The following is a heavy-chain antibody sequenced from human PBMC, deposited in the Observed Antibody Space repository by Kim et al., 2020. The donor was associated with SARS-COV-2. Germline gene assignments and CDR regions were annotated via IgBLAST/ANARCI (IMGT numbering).Heavy chain of an antibody. Sequence: GGSLRLSCAASGFTFSSFAMSWVRQAPGKGLEWVSTIGITGGNTFYADSVKGRFTISRDNSKNTLYLQMNSLRAEDTAIYYCAKGQWLDLWGRGTLVTVSS. CDR2: IGITGGNT. CDR3: AKGQWLDL. V-gene: IGHV3-23*01. D-gene: IGHD6-19*01. J-gene: IGHJ2*01. CDR1: GFTFSSFA.